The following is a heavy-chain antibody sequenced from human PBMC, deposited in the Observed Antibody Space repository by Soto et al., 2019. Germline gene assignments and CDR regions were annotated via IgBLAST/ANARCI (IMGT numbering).Heavy chain of an antibody. V-gene: IGHV5-10-1*01. CDR2: IDPSDSYT. CDR3: ALANPGLHYYYGMDV. J-gene: IGHJ6*02. CDR1: GYSFTSYW. Sequence: PGESLKISCSGSGYSFTSYWISWVRQMPWKGLEWMGRIDPSDSYTNYSPSFQGHVTISADKSISTAYLQWSSLKASDTAMYYCALANPGLHYYYGMDVWGQGTTVTVSS.